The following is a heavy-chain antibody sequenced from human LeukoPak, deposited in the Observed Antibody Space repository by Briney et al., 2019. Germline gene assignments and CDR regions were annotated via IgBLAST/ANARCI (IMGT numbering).Heavy chain of an antibody. J-gene: IGHJ4*02. CDR3: ARGYYGSGSYWTYLDY. D-gene: IGHD3-10*01. Sequence: GESLRLSCTASGFTFSNFWMGWVRQAPGKGLEWVANIKQDETEKFYLGSVKGRFTISRDNAKNSLYLQMNSLRVEDTALYYCARGYYGSGSYWTYLDYWGQGTLVTVSS. V-gene: IGHV3-7*03. CDR2: IKQDETEK. CDR1: GFTFSNFW.